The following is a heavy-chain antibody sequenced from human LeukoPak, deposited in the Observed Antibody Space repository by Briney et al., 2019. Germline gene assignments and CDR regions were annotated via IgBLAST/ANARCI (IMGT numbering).Heavy chain of an antibody. V-gene: IGHV4-31*03. CDR2: IYYSGST. CDR3: ARDLTGDQFFDP. D-gene: IGHD7-27*01. J-gene: IGHJ5*02. CDR1: GGSISNDGYY. Sequence: TLSLTCNVSGGSISNDGYYWSWNRPHPGKGLEWLGYIYYSGSTYYNPSLKSRVTLSVDTSKSQFSLRLSSVTAADTAVYYCARDLTGDQFFDPWGQGTLVTVSS.